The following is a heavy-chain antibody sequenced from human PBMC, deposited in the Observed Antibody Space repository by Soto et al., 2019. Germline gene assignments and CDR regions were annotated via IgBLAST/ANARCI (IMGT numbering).Heavy chain of an antibody. CDR1: GFTFSSDG. Sequence: QVQLVESGGGVVQPGRSLRLSCAASGFTFSSDGMHWVRQAPGKGLEWVAVISYDGSDKYYADSAKGRFTISRDNSKNTVFLQMNSLRPEDTALYYCAKPKGADIPCASWGQGTLVTVSS. CDR3: AKPKGADIPCAS. D-gene: IGHD3-9*01. V-gene: IGHV3-30*18. CDR2: ISYDGSDK. J-gene: IGHJ5*02.